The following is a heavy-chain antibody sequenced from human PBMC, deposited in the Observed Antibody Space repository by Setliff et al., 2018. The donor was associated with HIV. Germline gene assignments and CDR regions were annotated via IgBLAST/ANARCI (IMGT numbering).Heavy chain of an antibody. CDR3: AHRAIRPGYYYMDV. Sequence: SGPTLVNPTQTLTLTCTFSGFSLSTNGMCVSWVRQPPGKALEWLARIDWDDDKFYSTSLKTRLTISKDTSRNQVVLTMTNMDPVDTATYYCAHRAIRPGYYYMDVWGKGTTVTVSS. J-gene: IGHJ6*03. V-gene: IGHV2-70*12. CDR1: GFSLSTNGMC. CDR2: IDWDDDK. D-gene: IGHD2-2*02.